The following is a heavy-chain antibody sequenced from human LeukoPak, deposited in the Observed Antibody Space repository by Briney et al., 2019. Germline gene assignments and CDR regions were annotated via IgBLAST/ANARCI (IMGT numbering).Heavy chain of an antibody. CDR2: IIPVSGST. J-gene: IGHJ2*01. D-gene: IGHD5-18*01. CDR3: AKEGNTALVTGYFDL. Sequence: SVKVSCKASGIFGSYVISWVRQAPGQGLEWMGGIIPVSGSTHYAQKFQGRLTITADESTSTAYMEMSSLRSEDTAMYYCAKEGNTALVTGYFDLWGRGTLVTVSA. V-gene: IGHV1-69*01. CDR1: GIFGSYV.